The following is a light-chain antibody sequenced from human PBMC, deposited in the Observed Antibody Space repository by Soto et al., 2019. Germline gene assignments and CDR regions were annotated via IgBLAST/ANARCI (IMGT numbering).Light chain of an antibody. CDR1: SNDIGNYNY. V-gene: IGLV2-23*01. Sequence: QSALTQPPSASGSPGQSVTISCTGTSNDIGNYNYVSWYQQHPGKAPRLMIYEGSKRPSGVSNRFSGSKSGNTASLTISGLQAEDEADYYCCSYAGSSSHVVFGGGTKLTVL. CDR3: CSYAGSSSHVV. J-gene: IGLJ2*01. CDR2: EGS.